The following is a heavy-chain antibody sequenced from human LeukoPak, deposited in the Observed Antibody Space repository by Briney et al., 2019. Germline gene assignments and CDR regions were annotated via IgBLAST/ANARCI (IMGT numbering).Heavy chain of an antibody. Sequence: PGGSLRLSCAASGFTFSFYSMNWVRQAPGKGLEWVSYISESSGPVYYAGSVKGRFTISRDNAKNSVYLQMNSLRDEDTAVYYCARGYPADYWGQGTLVTVSS. CDR2: ISESSGPV. D-gene: IGHD1-26*01. V-gene: IGHV3-48*02. CDR3: ARGYPADY. CDR1: GFTFSFYS. J-gene: IGHJ4*02.